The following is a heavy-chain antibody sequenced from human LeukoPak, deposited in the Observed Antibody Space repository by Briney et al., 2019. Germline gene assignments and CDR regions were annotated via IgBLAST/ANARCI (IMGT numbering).Heavy chain of an antibody. CDR3: ARETRIAAACLEY. CDR2: IIPIFGTA. CDR1: GRTFSSYA. V-gene: IGHV1-69*06. Sequence: SVRVSCKASGRTFSSYAISWVRQAPGQGLEWMGGIIPIFGTANYAQKFQGRVTITADKSTSTAYMELSGLRSEDTAVYYCARETRIAAACLEYWGQGTLVTVSS. J-gene: IGHJ4*02. D-gene: IGHD6-13*01.